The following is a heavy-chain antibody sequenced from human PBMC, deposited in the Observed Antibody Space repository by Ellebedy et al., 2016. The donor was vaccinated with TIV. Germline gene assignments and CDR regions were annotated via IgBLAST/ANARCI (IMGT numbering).Heavy chain of an antibody. CDR1: GYTFTSYG. Sequence: ASVKVSCKASGYTFTSYGISWVRQAPGQGLEWMGGIIPIFGTANYVQKFQGRVTITADESTSTAYMELSSLRSEDTAVYYCARGEGGYDLSWFDPWGQGTLVTVSS. CDR3: ARGEGGYDLSWFDP. D-gene: IGHD5-12*01. CDR2: IIPIFGTA. J-gene: IGHJ5*02. V-gene: IGHV1-69*13.